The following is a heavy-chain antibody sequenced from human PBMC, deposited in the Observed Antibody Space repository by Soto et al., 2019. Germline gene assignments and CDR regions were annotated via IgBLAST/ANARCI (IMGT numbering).Heavy chain of an antibody. CDR1: GFTFSSYG. D-gene: IGHD1-1*01. J-gene: IGHJ4*02. CDR2: ISYDGSNK. Sequence: QVQLVESGGGVVQPGRSLRLSCAASGFTFSSYGMHWVRQGPGKGLEWVAVISYDGSNKYYADSVKGRFTISRDNSKNTLYLQMNSLRAEDTAVYYCAKPIGGNDEDYWGQGTLVTVSS. V-gene: IGHV3-30*18. CDR3: AKPIGGNDEDY.